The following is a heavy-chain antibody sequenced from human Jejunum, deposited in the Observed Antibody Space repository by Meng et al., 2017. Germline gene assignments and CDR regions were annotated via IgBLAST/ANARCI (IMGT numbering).Heavy chain of an antibody. CDR2: IRQDGSEI. J-gene: IGHJ4*02. D-gene: IGHD6-13*01. Sequence: GESLKISCAASGFTFSSYWMSWVRQAPGKGLEWVANIRQDGSEIYYVDAVKGRFTISRDNGKSSLYLQMNRLRADDTAVDYCARIFYSRDGHWVGDYWGQGTLVTVSS. CDR3: ARIFYSRDGHWVGDY. CDR1: GFTFSSYW. V-gene: IGHV3-7*01.